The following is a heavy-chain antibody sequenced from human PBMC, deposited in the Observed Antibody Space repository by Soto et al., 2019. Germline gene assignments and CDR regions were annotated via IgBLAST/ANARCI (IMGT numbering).Heavy chain of an antibody. CDR3: ARGRRLLWFGERGNYFDY. CDR1: GGSFSGYY. D-gene: IGHD3-10*01. V-gene: IGHV4-34*01. Sequence: SETLSLTCAVYGGSFSGYYWSWIRQPPGKGLEWIGEINHSGSTNYNPSLKSRVTISIDTSKNQFSLKLSSVTAADTAVYYCARGRRLLWFGERGNYFDYWGQGTLVTVSS. CDR2: INHSGST. J-gene: IGHJ4*02.